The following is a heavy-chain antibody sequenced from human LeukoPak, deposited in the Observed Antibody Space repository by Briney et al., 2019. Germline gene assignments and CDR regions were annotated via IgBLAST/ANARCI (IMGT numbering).Heavy chain of an antibody. J-gene: IGHJ4*02. Sequence: ASVKVSCKASGYTFTSYGISWVRQAPGQGLEWMGWISAYNGNTNYAQKFQGRVTMTRNTSISTAYMELSSLRSEDTAVYYCARAIVATAHSDYWGQGTLVTVSS. CDR1: GYTFTSYG. CDR3: ARAIVATAHSDY. CDR2: ISAYNGNT. V-gene: IGHV1-18*01. D-gene: IGHD5-12*01.